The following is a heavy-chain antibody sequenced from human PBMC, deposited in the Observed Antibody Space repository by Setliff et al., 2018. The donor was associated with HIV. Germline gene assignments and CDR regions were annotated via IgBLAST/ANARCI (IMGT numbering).Heavy chain of an antibody. D-gene: IGHD5-12*01. Sequence: SETLSLTCTVSGGSISSNSHYWGWIRQPPGKGLEWIGSIYYSGSTYYDPSRKSRVTISVDTSKNQFALKLSSVTAADTAVYYCARQGGYSGYGFYYYYYYMDVWGKGTTVTVSS. CDR2: IYYSGST. J-gene: IGHJ6*03. V-gene: IGHV4-39*01. CDR3: ARQGGYSGYGFYYYYYYMDV. CDR1: GGSISSNSHY.